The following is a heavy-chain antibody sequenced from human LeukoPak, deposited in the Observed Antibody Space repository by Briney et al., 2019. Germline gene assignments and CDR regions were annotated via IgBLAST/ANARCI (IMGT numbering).Heavy chain of an antibody. CDR1: GYTFINYG. V-gene: IGHV1-18*01. D-gene: IGHD3-10*01. CDR2: ISAYNGNT. CDR3: ATALLATMVREYYFDY. J-gene: IGHJ4*02. Sequence: GASVKVSCKASGYTFINYGITWVRQAPGQGLEWMGWISAYNGNTNYAQKLQGRVTMTTDTSSSTAYMELSSLRSEDTAVYYCATALLATMVREYYFDYWGQGTLVTVSS.